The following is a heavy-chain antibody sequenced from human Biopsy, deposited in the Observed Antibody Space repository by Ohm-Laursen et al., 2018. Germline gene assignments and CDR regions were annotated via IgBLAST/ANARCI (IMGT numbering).Heavy chain of an antibody. J-gene: IGHJ6*02. CDR1: GATFSNYA. D-gene: IGHD3-9*01. CDR3: ARDETGSSVFGPYYYGMDV. CDR2: INPTGGTT. V-gene: IGHV1-46*01. Sequence: GSSVKVSCKASGATFSNYAINWLRQAPGQGLEWMGIINPTGGTTSYAEKFQGRVTLTRDTSTGTVYLELNSLIYEDTALYYCARDETGSSVFGPYYYGMDVWGQGTTVTVSS.